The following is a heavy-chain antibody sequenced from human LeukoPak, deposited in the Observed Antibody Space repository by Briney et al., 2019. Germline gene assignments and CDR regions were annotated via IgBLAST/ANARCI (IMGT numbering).Heavy chain of an antibody. Sequence: GRSLRLSCAASGFTFSSYGMHWVRQAPGKGLEWVAVISYDGSNKYYADSVKGRFTISRDNSKNTLYLQMNSLRAEDTAVYYCAREPTVTTYSFSDYWGQGTLVTVSS. CDR3: AREPTVTTYSFSDY. J-gene: IGHJ4*02. V-gene: IGHV3-30*03. CDR2: ISYDGSNK. D-gene: IGHD4-17*01. CDR1: GFTFSSYG.